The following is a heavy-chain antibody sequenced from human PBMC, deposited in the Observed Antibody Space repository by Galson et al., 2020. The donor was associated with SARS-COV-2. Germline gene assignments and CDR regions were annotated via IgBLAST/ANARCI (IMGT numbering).Heavy chain of an antibody. J-gene: IGHJ4*02. Sequence: GGSLRLSCAASGFTFSSYGMHWVRQAPGKGLEWVAVISYDGSNKHYADSVTGRFTISRDNSKNTLYLQMNSQRAEDTAVYYCAKDPEGVVVPAAPYFNYWGQRTLVTVSS. CDR1: GFTFSSYG. D-gene: IGHD2-2*01. V-gene: IGHV3-30*18. CDR2: ISYDGSNK. CDR3: AKDPEGVVVPAAPYFNY.